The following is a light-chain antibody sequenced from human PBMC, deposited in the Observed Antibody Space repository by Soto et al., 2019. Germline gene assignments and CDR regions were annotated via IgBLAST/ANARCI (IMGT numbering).Light chain of an antibody. CDR3: SSYAGSSNV. CDR2: EVN. J-gene: IGLJ1*01. V-gene: IGLV2-8*01. CDR1: SSDVGGYNY. Sequence: VLTQPPSASGSPGQSVAISCTRTSSDVGGYNYVSWYQQHPGKAPKLMIYEVNKRPSGVPDRFSGSKSGNTASLTVSGLQAEDEADYYCSSYAGSSNVFGTGTKVTVL.